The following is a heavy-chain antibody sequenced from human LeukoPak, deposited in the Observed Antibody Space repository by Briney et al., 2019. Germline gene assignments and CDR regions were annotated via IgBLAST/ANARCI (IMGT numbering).Heavy chain of an antibody. CDR3: ARQAAQTYDY. CDR2: IYYSGST. V-gene: IGHV4-39*01. J-gene: IGHJ4*02. CDR1: GGSISRSSYY. Sequence: SETLSLTCTVSGGSISRSSYYWGWIRQPPGKGLEYIGNIYYSGSTDYNPSLKSRVTISVDMSKDQFSLRLSSVTAADTAVYYCARQAAQTYDYWGQGTLVTVSS.